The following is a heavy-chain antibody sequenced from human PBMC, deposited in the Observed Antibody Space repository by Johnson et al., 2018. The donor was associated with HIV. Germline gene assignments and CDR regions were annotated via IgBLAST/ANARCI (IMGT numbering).Heavy chain of an antibody. D-gene: IGHD3-3*01. J-gene: IGHJ3*02. CDR1: GFTVSSNN. CDR2: IYSGGST. Sequence: VQLMESGGGWIQPGGSLRLSCAASGFTVSSNNMSWVRQAPGKGLEWVSVIYSGGSTYYADSVKGRFTISRDNSKNTLYLQMNSLRAEDTAVYYCARGGGPITIFGVVIAEGDAFDIWGQGTMVTVSS. CDR3: ARGGGPITIFGVVIAEGDAFDI. V-gene: IGHV3-66*03.